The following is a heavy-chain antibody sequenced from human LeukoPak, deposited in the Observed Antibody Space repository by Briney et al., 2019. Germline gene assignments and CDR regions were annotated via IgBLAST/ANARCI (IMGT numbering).Heavy chain of an antibody. V-gene: IGHV1-46*01. CDR2: INPSGGST. CDR3: ARDGLTNWFDP. CDR1: GYTFTSYY. D-gene: IGHD4/OR15-4a*01. J-gene: IGHJ5*02. Sequence: APVKVSCKASGYTFTSYYMHWVRQAPGQGLEWMGIINPSGGSTSYAQKFQGRVTMTRDTSTSTVYMELSSLRSEDTAVYYCARDGLTNWFDPWGQGTLVTVSS.